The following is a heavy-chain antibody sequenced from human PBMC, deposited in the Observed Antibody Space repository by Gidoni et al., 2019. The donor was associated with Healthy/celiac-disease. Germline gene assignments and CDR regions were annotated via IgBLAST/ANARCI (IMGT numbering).Heavy chain of an antibody. CDR1: GGTFSSYA. Sequence: QVQLVQSGAEVKKPGSSVKVSCKASGGTFSSYAISWVRQAPGQGLEWMGGIIPIFGTANYAQKFQGRVTITADESTSTAYMELSSLRSEDTAVYYCARDRTGVGGQKLHPLMDVWGQGTTVTVSS. CDR3: ARDRTGVGGQKLHPLMDV. CDR2: IIPIFGTA. D-gene: IGHD1-26*01. J-gene: IGHJ6*02. V-gene: IGHV1-69*01.